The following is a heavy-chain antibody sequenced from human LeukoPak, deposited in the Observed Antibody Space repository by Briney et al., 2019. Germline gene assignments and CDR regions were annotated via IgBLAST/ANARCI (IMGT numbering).Heavy chain of an antibody. CDR1: GFTFSSYA. V-gene: IGHV3-30-3*01. CDR3: ARSVDL. CDR2: IAIEGINK. Sequence: PGGSLRLSCAASGFTFSSYAIHWVRQAPGKGLEWVAVIAIEGINKYYADSVKGRVTLSRDNSKNTVYLQMNSLRAEDTAVYYCARSVDLWGQGTLVTVSS. J-gene: IGHJ5*02.